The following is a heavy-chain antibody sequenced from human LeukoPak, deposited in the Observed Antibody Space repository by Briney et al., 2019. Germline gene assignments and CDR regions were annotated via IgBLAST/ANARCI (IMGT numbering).Heavy chain of an antibody. J-gene: IGHJ4*02. Sequence: NSSETLSLTCAVYGGSFSGYYWSWIRQPPGKGLEWIGEINHSGSTNYNPSLKSRVTISVDTSKNQFSPKLSSVTAADTAVYYCARADSSGYDYWGQGTLVTVSS. CDR1: GGSFSGYY. D-gene: IGHD3-22*01. V-gene: IGHV4-34*01. CDR3: ARADSSGYDY. CDR2: INHSGST.